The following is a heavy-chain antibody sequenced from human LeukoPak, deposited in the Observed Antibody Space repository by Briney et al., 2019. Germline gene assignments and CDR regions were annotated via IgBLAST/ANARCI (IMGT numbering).Heavy chain of an antibody. J-gene: IGHJ3*02. D-gene: IGHD5-18*01. Sequence: GESLRLSCAASGFTFSSYGMSWVRQAPGKGLKWVSSISGSGGTTYYADSVKGRFTISRDNSKNTLYLQMNSLRDDDTAVYSCAKDPPTVMANAFHIWGQGTMVTVS. CDR3: AKDPPTVMANAFHI. CDR2: ISGSGGTT. V-gene: IGHV3-23*01. CDR1: GFTFSSYG.